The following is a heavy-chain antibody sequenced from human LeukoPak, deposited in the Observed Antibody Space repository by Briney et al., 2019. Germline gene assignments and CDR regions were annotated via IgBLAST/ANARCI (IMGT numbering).Heavy chain of an antibody. CDR2: ISSSSSTI. V-gene: IGHV3-48*01. J-gene: IGHJ4*02. D-gene: IGHD3-3*01. Sequence: GGSLRLSCAASGFTFSSYSMNWVRQAPGKGLEWVSYISSSSSTIYYADSVKGRFTISRDNAKNSLYLQMNSLRAEDTAVYYCARGYDFWSGYPDYWGQGTLVTVSS. CDR3: ARGYDFWSGYPDY. CDR1: GFTFSSYS.